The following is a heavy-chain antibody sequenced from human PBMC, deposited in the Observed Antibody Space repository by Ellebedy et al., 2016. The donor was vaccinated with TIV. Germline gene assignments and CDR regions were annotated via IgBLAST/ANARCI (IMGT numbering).Heavy chain of an antibody. CDR3: ARGWSTPDS. V-gene: IGHV3-21*06. CDR2: IRSTGSDK. Sequence: GESLKISCAASGFTFGVYSVDWVRQAPGKGLEWVSSIRSTGSDKYYVESVKGRFTISRDNAQNTLFLQMNSLRVEDTAVYYCARGWSTPDSWGQGTLVIVSS. D-gene: IGHD2-15*01. J-gene: IGHJ4*02. CDR1: GFTFGVYS.